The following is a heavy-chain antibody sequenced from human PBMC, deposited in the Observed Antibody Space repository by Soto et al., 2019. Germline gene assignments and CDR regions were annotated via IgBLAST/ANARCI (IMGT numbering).Heavy chain of an antibody. D-gene: IGHD4-17*01. V-gene: IGHV4-34*01. CDR3: ARTTQAGTVGY. Sequence: SETLSLTCAVYGGSSSGYYWSWIRQPPGKGLEWIGEINHSGSTNYNPSLKSRVTISVDTSKNQFSLKLSSVTAADTAVYYCARTTQAGTVGYWGQGTLVTAPQ. CDR1: GGSSSGYY. J-gene: IGHJ4*02. CDR2: INHSGST.